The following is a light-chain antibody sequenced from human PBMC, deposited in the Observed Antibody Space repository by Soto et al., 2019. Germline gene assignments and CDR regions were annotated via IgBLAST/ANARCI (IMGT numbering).Light chain of an antibody. V-gene: IGKV1-33*01. CDR3: QQYDILLYT. CDR2: DAS. J-gene: IGKJ2*01. Sequence: DIQMTQSPSSLSASVGDRVTITCQASQDISNYLNWYQQNPGKAPKLLIYDASNLETGVPSRFSGSGSGTDFTFTISSLQPEDIATYYCQQYDILLYTFGQGTKQEIK. CDR1: QDISNY.